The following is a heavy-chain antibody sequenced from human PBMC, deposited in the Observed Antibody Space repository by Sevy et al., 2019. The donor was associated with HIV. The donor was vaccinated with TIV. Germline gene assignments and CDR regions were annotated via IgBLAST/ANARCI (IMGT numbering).Heavy chain of an antibody. CDR1: GFTFSSYG. CDR3: AKDVVFGGVGATPSFDY. CDR2: ISYDGSNK. Sequence: GWSLRLSCAASGFTFSSYGMHWVRQAPGKGLEWVAVISYDGSNKYYADSVKGRFTISRDNSKNTLYLQMNSLRAEDTAVYYCAKDVVFGGVGATPSFDYWGQGTLVTVSS. V-gene: IGHV3-30*18. D-gene: IGHD1-26*01. J-gene: IGHJ4*02.